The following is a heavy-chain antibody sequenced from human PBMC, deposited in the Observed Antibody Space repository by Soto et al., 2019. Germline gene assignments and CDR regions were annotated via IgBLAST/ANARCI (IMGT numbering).Heavy chain of an antibody. CDR3: AVGYCSSTSCYNWFDP. J-gene: IGHJ5*02. CDR1: GYTFTGYY. V-gene: IGHV1-69*02. CDR2: IIPNIGIA. D-gene: IGHD2-2*01. Sequence: GASVKVSCKASGYTFTGYYMHWVRQAPGQGLEWMGRIIPNIGIANYAQKFQGRVTITTDKSTSTAYMELSSLRSEDTAVYYCAVGYCSSTSCYNWFDPWGQGTLVTVSS.